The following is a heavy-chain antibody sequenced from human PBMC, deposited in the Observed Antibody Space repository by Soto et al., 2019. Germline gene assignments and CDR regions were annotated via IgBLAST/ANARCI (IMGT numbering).Heavy chain of an antibody. J-gene: IGHJ4*02. CDR3: ARALEERHMTLNGV. V-gene: IGHV3-30-3*01. CDR1: GFTFSSYA. D-gene: IGHD1-1*01. Sequence: QVQLVESGGGVVQPGRSLRLSCAASGFTFSSYAMHWVRQAPGKGLEWVAVISYDGSNKYYADSVKGRFTISRDNSKNTLYLQMNSLRAEDTAVYYCARALEERHMTLNGVWGQGTLVTVSS. CDR2: ISYDGSNK.